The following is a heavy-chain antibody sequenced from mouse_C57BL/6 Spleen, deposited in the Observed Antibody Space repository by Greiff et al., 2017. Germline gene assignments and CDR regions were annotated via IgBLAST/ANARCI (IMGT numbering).Heavy chain of an antibody. CDR2: IYPGSGST. J-gene: IGHJ2*01. CDR1: GYTFTSYW. CDR3: ASCVYGSTSYC. D-gene: IGHD1-1*01. V-gene: IGHV1-55*01. Sequence: QVHVKQSGAELVKPGASVKMSCKASGYTFTSYWITWVKQRPGQGLEWIGDIYPGSGSTNYNEKFKSKATLTVDTSSSTAYMPLSSLTSEDSAVYSCASCVYGSTSYCWGQGTTLTVSS.